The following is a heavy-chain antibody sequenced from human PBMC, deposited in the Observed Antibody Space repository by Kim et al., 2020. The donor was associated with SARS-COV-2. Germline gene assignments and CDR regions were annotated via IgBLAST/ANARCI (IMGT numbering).Heavy chain of an antibody. CDR3: AKDVEWLGPTDTDY. CDR1: GFTFSSYA. V-gene: IGHV3-23*01. D-gene: IGHD3-3*01. Sequence: GGSLRLSCAASGFTFSSYAMSWVRQAPGKGLEWVSAISGSGGRTYYADSVKGRFTISRDNSKNTLYLQMNSLRAEDTAVYYCAKDVEWLGPTDTDYWGQGTLVTVSS. J-gene: IGHJ4*02. CDR2: ISGSGGRT.